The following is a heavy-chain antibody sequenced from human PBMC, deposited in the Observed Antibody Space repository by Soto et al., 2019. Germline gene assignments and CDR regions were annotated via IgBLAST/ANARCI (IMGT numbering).Heavy chain of an antibody. V-gene: IGHV3-23*01. CDR1: GFTFSSYA. CDR3: AKDRINYYDSSGYYFKSGMDV. D-gene: IGHD3-22*01. J-gene: IGHJ6*02. CDR2: ISGSGGST. Sequence: PGGSLRLSCAASGFTFSSYAMSWVRQAPGKGLEWVSAISGSGGSTNYADSVKGRFTISRDNSKNTLYLQMNSLRAEDTAVYYCAKDRINYYDSSGYYFKSGMDVWGQGTTVTVSS.